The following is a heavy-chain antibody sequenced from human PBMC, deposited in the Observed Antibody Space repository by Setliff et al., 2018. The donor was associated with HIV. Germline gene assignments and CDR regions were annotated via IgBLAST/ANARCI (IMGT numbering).Heavy chain of an antibody. J-gene: IGHJ4*02. CDR1: GGSISSGNYY. CDR3: ARARDFSSGQDN. V-gene: IGHV4-61*09. D-gene: IGHD3-3*01. Sequence: TLSLTCTVSGGSISSGNYYWNWIRQPAGKGLEWIGHIYASGSTNYNPSLKSRVTISVDTSRNQFSLKLSSVTAADTAIYYCARARDFSSGQDNWGQGTLVTVSS. CDR2: IYASGST.